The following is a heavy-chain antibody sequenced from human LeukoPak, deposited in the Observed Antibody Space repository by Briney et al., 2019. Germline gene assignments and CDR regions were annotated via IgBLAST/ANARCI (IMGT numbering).Heavy chain of an antibody. D-gene: IGHD3-10*01. CDR3: ARDNSVGDIAWWFDP. J-gene: IGHJ5*02. Sequence: ASVKLSCNAAGHTFITNGVNWGGQAPGHGLEGIGLINPTGTGTLYAQKFQGRVTMTRDMSTSTDYMELSSLRSEDTAVYYCARDNSVGDIAWWFDPWGQGTLVTVSS. V-gene: IGHV1-46*01. CDR1: GHTFITNG. CDR2: INPTGTGT.